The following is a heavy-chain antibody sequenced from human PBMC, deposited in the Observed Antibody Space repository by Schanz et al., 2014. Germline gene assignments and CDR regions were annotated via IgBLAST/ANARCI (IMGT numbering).Heavy chain of an antibody. CDR2: INSRNEV. CDR1: GFTFNDYA. J-gene: IGHJ4*02. CDR3: SRGIVGGLDC. Sequence: VQLVESGGGVVQPGRSLKLSCAASGFTFNDYAMHWVRQAPGKGLEWVSVINSRNEVFSIDSVRGRFTIFRDNPKKSAYLQMNSLRADDTAVYYCSRGIVGGLDCWGQGTLVTVSS. V-gene: IGHV3-21*01. D-gene: IGHD3-16*01.